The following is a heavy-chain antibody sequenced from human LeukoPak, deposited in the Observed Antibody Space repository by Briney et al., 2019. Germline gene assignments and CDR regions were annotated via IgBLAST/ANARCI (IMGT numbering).Heavy chain of an antibody. CDR2: INPNSGGT. J-gene: IGHJ4*02. CDR1: GYTFTGYY. V-gene: IGHV1-2*02. D-gene: IGHD6-13*01. CDR3: ARAQQQLVRKGKVFDY. Sequence: ASVTVSCKASGYTFTGYYMHWVRQAPGQGLEWMGWINPNSGGTNYAQKFQGRVTMTRDTSISTAYMGLSRLRSDDTAVYYCARAQQQLVRKGKVFDYWGQGTLVTVSS.